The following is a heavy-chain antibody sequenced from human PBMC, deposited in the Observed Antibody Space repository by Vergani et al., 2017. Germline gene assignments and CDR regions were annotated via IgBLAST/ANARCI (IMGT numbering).Heavy chain of an antibody. CDR2: INHSGST. J-gene: IGHJ6*03. Sequence: QVQLQQWGAGLLKPSETLSLTCAVYGGSFSGYYWSWIRQPPGKGLEWIGEINHSGSTNYNPSLKSRVTISVDTSKNQFSLKLSSVTAADTAVYYCARPAYSSSSRRYYYYMGVWGKGTTVTVSS. V-gene: IGHV4-34*01. CDR1: GGSFSGYY. D-gene: IGHD6-6*01. CDR3: ARPAYSSSSRRYYYYMGV.